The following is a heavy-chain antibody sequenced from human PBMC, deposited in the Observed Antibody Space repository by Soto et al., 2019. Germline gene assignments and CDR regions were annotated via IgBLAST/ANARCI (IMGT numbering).Heavy chain of an antibody. CDR1: GGSISSGDYY. Sequence: QVQLQESGPGLVKSSQTLSLTCTVSGGSISSGDYYCGWIRQPPGKGLVRIGYIYYIGSTYYNPSLKIRVTISVVTSKNQFSLKLSSVTAADTAVYYCAGWELLRGVDYWGQGTLVTVSS. D-gene: IGHD1-26*01. CDR2: IYYIGST. V-gene: IGHV4-30-4*01. CDR3: AGWELLRGVDY. J-gene: IGHJ4*02.